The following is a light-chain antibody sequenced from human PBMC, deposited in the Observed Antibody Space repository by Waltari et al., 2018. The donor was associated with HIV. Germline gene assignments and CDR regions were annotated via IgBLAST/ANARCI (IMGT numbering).Light chain of an antibody. CDR2: EAS. J-gene: IGKJ1*01. V-gene: IGKV1-5*03. CDR1: ESISRW. CDR3: QQYNSNSPWA. Sequence: DIQLTQSHSYLSASVGDRVTITCRASESISRWLAWYQQKPGKAPKLLIYEASTLESGVPSRFSGSGSGTEFTLSISSLQPDDFATYYCQQYNSNSPWAFGQGTKVDIK.